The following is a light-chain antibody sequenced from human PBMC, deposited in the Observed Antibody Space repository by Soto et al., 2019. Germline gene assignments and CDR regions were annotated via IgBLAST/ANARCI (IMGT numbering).Light chain of an antibody. Sequence: EIVLTQSPGTLSLSPGERATLSCRASQSVTSSYLAWYQQKPGQAPRLLIYGASSRATGIPDRFSGGGSGTEFTLTISSLQSEDFAVYYCHQYNSFPWTFGLGTKVDIK. CDR3: HQYNSFPWT. J-gene: IGKJ1*01. CDR1: QSVTSSY. V-gene: IGKV3-20*01. CDR2: GAS.